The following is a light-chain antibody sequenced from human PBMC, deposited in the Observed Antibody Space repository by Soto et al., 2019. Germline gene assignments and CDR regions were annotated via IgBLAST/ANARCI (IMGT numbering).Light chain of an antibody. CDR1: QSVSSN. V-gene: IGKV3-15*01. Sequence: IVLTQSPATLSVSPGERATLSCRASQSVSSNLAWYQQKPGQAPRLLIYGSFTRATGIPARFSGSGSGTEFALTISSLQSDEFAVYYCQQYNNWPYTFGQGTKVEI. CDR3: QQYNNWPYT. J-gene: IGKJ2*01. CDR2: GSF.